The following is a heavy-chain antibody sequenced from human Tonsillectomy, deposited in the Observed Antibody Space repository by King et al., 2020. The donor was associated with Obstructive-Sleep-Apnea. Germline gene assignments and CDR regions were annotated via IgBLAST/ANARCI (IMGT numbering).Heavy chain of an antibody. V-gene: IGHV1-18*04. J-gene: IGHJ4*02. Sequence: VQLVESGAEVKKPGASVKVSCKASGYTFTSYGITWLRQAPGQGLEWMGWISDYNGKTNSAQKLQGRVTMTTDTSTSISYMELRSLRSDDTAVYYCARLGVGCSGGSCYSGDYWGQGTLVTVSS. D-gene: IGHD2-15*01. CDR1: GYTFTSYG. CDR2: ISDYNGKT. CDR3: ARLGVGCSGGSCYSGDY.